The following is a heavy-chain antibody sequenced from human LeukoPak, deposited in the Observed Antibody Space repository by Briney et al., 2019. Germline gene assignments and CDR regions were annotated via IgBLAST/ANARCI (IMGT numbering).Heavy chain of an antibody. CDR2: INAGNGNT. CDR3: ALSSGYYYDNWFDP. D-gene: IGHD3-22*01. Sequence: ASVKVSCKASGYAFTSYAMHWVRQAPGQRLEWMGWINAGNGNTKYSQKFQGRVTITRDTSASTAYMELSSLRSEDTAVYYCALSSGYYYDNWFDPWGQGTLVTVSS. CDR1: GYAFTSYA. V-gene: IGHV1-3*01. J-gene: IGHJ5*02.